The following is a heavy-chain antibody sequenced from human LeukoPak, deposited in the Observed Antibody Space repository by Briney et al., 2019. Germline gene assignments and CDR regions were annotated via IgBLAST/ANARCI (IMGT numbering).Heavy chain of an antibody. CDR1: GGPISSGGYS. Sequence: SETLSLTCAVSGGPISSGGYSWSWIRQPPGKGLEWIGEMNHSGSTNYNPSLKSRVTMSVDTSKNQFSLKLSSVTAADTAVYYCASRGTGGPYYFDSWGQGTLVTVSS. CDR2: MNHSGST. CDR3: ASRGTGGPYYFDS. V-gene: IGHV4-34*01. J-gene: IGHJ4*02. D-gene: IGHD2-8*02.